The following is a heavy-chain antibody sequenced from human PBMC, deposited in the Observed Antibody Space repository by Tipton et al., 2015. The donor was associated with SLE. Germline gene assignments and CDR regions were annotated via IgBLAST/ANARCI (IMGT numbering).Heavy chain of an antibody. V-gene: IGHV3-23*01. Sequence: GSLRLSCAASGFTFSSYAMSWVRQAPGKGLEWVSRINTDGSSTNYADSVKGRFTISRDNAKNSLYLQMIGLRAEDTAVYYCTRSRRDGYSDSWGQGALVTVSS. CDR3: TRSRRDGYSDS. CDR2: INTDGSST. D-gene: IGHD5-24*01. J-gene: IGHJ4*02. CDR1: GFTFSSYA.